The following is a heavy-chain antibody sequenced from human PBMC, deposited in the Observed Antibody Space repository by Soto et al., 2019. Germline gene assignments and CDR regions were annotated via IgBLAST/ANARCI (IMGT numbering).Heavy chain of an antibody. CDR1: GFTFSSYA. CDR2: ISGSGGST. V-gene: IGHV3-23*01. D-gene: IGHD3-9*01. Sequence: HPGGSLRLSCAASGFTFSSYAMSWVRQAPGKGLEWVSAISGSGGSTYYADSVKGRFTISRDNSKNTLYLQMNSLRAEDTAVYYCAKKLRDILTGYPLYFDYWGQGTLVTVSS. CDR3: AKKLRDILTGYPLYFDY. J-gene: IGHJ4*02.